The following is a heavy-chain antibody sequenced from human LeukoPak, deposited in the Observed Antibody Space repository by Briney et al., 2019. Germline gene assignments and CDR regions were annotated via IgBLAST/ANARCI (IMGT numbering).Heavy chain of an antibody. J-gene: IGHJ4*02. CDR2: IKQDGSET. D-gene: IGHD6-19*01. CDR1: RFTLSNYW. Sequence: GGSLRLSCAASRFTLSNYWMSWVRQAPGKGLEWVANIKQDGSETYYVDSVKGRFTISRDNAENSLSLQMNSLRAEDTAVYYCARQRGSGCLDYWGQGTLVTVSS. V-gene: IGHV3-7*01. CDR3: ARQRGSGCLDY.